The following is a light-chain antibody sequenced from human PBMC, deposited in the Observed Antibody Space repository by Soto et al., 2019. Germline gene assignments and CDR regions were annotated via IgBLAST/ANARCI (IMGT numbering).Light chain of an antibody. J-gene: IGLJ1*01. CDR1: SSNIGAGYD. CDR2: GNS. CDR3: QSYDTRVYV. V-gene: IGLV1-40*01. Sequence: QSVLTQPPSVSGAPGQRVTISCTGSSSNIGAGYDVHWYQQLPGAAPKLLIYGNSNRPSGVPDRFSGSRSGTSASLAITGLQPEDESDYYCQSYDTRVYVFGGGTKLTVL.